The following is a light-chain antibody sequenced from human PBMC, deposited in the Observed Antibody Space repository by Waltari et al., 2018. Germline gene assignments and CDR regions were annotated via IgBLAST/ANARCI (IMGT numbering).Light chain of an antibody. V-gene: IGLV2-14*03. J-gene: IGLJ2*01. Sequence: QSALTQPASVSGSPGQSITIPCTGTSSDVGGYNYVSWYQQHPGKAPKLMIYDVRNRPSGVSNRFSGSKSGNTASLTISGLQAEDEADYYCSSYISSSTLELFGGGTSLTVL. CDR3: SSYISSSTLEL. CDR1: SSDVGGYNY. CDR2: DVR.